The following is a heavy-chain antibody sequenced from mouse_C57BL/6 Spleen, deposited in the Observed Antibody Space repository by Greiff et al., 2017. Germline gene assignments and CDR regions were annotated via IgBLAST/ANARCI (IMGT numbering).Heavy chain of an antibody. CDR2: IWSGGST. Sequence: QVQLQQSGPGLVQPSQSLSITCTVSGFSLTSYGVHWVRQSPGKGLEWLGVIWSGGSTDYNAAFISRLSISKDNSKSQVFFKMNSLQADDTAIYYCASLYYGSSYVFDYWGQGTTLTVSS. D-gene: IGHD1-1*01. V-gene: IGHV2-2*01. J-gene: IGHJ2*01. CDR3: ASLYYGSSYVFDY. CDR1: GFSLTSYG.